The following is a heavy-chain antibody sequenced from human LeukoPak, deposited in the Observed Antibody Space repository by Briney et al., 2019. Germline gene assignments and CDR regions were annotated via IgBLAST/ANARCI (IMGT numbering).Heavy chain of an antibody. D-gene: IGHD4-17*01. CDR1: GFTFSSYS. CDR2: ISSSSTNI. J-gene: IGHJ4*02. CDR3: GSLPLRCPDY. V-gene: IGHV3-21*01. Sequence: GGSLRLSCAASGFTFSSYSMNWVRQAPGKGLEWVSSISSSSTNIYYADSVKGRFTISRDNAKNSLYLQMNSLRAEDTAVYYCGSLPLRCPDYWGQGTLVTVSS.